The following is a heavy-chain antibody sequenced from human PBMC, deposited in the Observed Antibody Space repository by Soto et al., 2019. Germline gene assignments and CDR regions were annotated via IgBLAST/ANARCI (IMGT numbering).Heavy chain of an antibody. CDR2: ITDTGGNT. V-gene: IGHV3-23*01. J-gene: IGHJ4*02. CDR3: AKLYRNTRYFDY. CDR1: GFTFSSVA. D-gene: IGHD2-2*02. Sequence: EVQLLESGGGLVQPGGSLRLSCAASGFTFSSVAMAWVRQAPGKGLEWVSTITDTGGNTDYADSVKGRFTISRDNSRNTLYLQMNSLRAEDTAVYYWAKLYRNTRYFDYWGQGTRVTISS.